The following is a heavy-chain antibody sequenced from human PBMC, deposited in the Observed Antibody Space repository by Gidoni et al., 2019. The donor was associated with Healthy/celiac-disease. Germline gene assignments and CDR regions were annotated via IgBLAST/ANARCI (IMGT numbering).Heavy chain of an antibody. J-gene: IGHJ4*02. CDR2: IWYDGSNK. D-gene: IGHD1-26*01. Sequence: QVQLVESGGGLVQPGRSLRPSCAASGFTFSSYGMHWVRQAPGKGLEWVAVIWYDGSNKYYADSVKGRFTISRDNSKNTLYLQMNSLRAEDTAVYYCAREVSLVGATTFDYWGQGTLVTVSS. V-gene: IGHV3-33*01. CDR1: GFTFSSYG. CDR3: AREVSLVGATTFDY.